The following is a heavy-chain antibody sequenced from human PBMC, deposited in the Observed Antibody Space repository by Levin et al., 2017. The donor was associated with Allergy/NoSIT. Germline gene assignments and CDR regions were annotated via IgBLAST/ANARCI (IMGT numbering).Heavy chain of an antibody. CDR3: ARRDGSGTYNFDY. Sequence: GESLKISYKPSGYSFSTHWIAWVRQMPGKGLEWMGIIFPGDSDTKYRPSLQGQVTISADKSISTAYLQWSSLKASDTAMYYCARRDGSGTYNFDYWGQGTLVTVSS. CDR2: IFPGDSDT. CDR1: GYSFSTHW. V-gene: IGHV5-51*01. J-gene: IGHJ4*02. D-gene: IGHD3-10*01.